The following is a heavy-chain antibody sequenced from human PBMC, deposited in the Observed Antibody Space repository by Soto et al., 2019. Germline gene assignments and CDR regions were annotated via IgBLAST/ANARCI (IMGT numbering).Heavy chain of an antibody. J-gene: IGHJ5*02. CDR2: IYYSGST. Sequence: QVQLQESGPGLVKPSETLSLTCTVSGGSISSYYWSWIRQPPGKGLEWIGYIYYSGSTNYNPSLNSRVTIPVDTSKNQFSLKLSSVTAADTAVYYCARHLGYCSSTSCRNWFDPWGQGTLVTVSS. V-gene: IGHV4-59*08. CDR3: ARHLGYCSSTSCRNWFDP. CDR1: GGSISSYY. D-gene: IGHD2-2*01.